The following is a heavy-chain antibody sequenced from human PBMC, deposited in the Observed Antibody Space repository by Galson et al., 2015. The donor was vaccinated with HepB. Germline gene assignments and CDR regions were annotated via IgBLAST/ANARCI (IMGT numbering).Heavy chain of an antibody. D-gene: IGHD3-3*01. V-gene: IGHV2-5*02. CDR2: IYWDDDK. J-gene: IGHJ3*02. Sequence: PALVKPTQTLTLTCTFSGFSLSTSEVGVGWIRQPPGKALEWLALIYWDDDKRYSPSLKSRLTITKDTSKNQVVLTMTNMDPVDTATYYCAHALNPPDIFGVVGAFDIWGQGTMVTVSS. CDR1: GFSLSTSEVG. CDR3: AHALNPPDIFGVVGAFDI.